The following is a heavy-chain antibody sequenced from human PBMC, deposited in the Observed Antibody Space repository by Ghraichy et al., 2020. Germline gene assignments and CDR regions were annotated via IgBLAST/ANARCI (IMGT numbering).Heavy chain of an antibody. J-gene: IGHJ3*02. V-gene: IGHV1-46*03. CDR2: INPSGGST. D-gene: IGHD3-22*01. CDR3: ASFDYYVSSGYWAGDAFDI. Sequence: ASVKVSCKASGYTFTSYYMHWVRQAPGQGLEWMGIINPSGGSTSYAQKFQGRVTMTRDTSTSTVYMELSSLRSEDTAVYYCASFDYYVSSGYWAGDAFDIWGQGTMVTVSS. CDR1: GYTFTSYY.